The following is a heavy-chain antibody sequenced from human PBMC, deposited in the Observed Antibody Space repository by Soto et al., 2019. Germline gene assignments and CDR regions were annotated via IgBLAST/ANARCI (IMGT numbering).Heavy chain of an antibody. D-gene: IGHD6-13*01. V-gene: IGHV4-31*03. CDR3: ARVFVMAAADEPYYFDY. Sequence: SETLSLTCTVSGGSISSGGYYWSWIRQHPGKGLEWIGYIYYSGSTYYNPSLKSRVTISVDTSKNQFSLKLSSVTAADTAVYYCARVFVMAAADEPYYFDYWGQGTLVTVSS. CDR2: IYYSGST. J-gene: IGHJ4*02. CDR1: GGSISSGGYY.